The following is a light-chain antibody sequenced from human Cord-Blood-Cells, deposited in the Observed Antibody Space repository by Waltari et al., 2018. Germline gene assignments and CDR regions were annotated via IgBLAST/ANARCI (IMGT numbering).Light chain of an antibody. CDR1: SSDVGSYNL. CDR2: EVS. V-gene: IGLV2-23*02. CDR3: CSYAGSSTVV. Sequence: QSALTQPASVSGSPGQSITIYCTGTSSDVGSYNLVSWYQQHPGKAPKLMIYEVSKRTSGVSHRFAGSKSGNTASLTIAGLQAEDEADYYCCSYAGSSTVVVGGGTKLTVL. J-gene: IGLJ3*02.